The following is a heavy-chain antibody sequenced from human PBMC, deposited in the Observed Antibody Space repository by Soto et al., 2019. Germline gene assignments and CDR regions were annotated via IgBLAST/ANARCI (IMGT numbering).Heavy chain of an antibody. CDR3: ARDVRDSSGYPEYYFDY. CDR1: GFTVSSNY. D-gene: IGHD3-22*01. Sequence: EVQLVESGGGLVQPGGSQRLSCAASGFTVSSNYMSWVRQAPGKGLEWVSVIFSGGNTYYADSVKGRFTISRDNSKNTLYLQMNSVRAEDTAVYYCARDVRDSSGYPEYYFDYWGQGTLVTVPS. CDR2: IFSGGNT. V-gene: IGHV3-66*01. J-gene: IGHJ4*02.